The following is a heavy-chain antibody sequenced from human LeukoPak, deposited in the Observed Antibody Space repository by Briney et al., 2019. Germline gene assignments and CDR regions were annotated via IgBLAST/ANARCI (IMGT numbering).Heavy chain of an antibody. D-gene: IGHD3-16*01. J-gene: IGHJ4*02. Sequence: ASVKVSCKASGYTFTSYGISWVRQAPGQGLEWMGWISAYNGNTDYAQSLQGRVTMTIDTSTSTVYMELRSLRSDGTAVYYCARGVGRSYDLDYWGQGTLVTVSS. CDR2: ISAYNGNT. CDR1: GYTFTSYG. V-gene: IGHV1-18*01. CDR3: ARGVGRSYDLDY.